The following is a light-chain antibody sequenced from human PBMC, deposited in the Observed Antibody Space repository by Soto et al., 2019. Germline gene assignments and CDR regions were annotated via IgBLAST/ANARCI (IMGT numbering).Light chain of an antibody. CDR3: SSYTCSSTYV. J-gene: IGLJ1*01. V-gene: IGLV2-18*02. CDR2: DVT. CDR1: ISDVGFYAR. Sequence: QSALTQPPSVSGSPGQSVTISCTGTISDVGFYARVSWYQQPPGTAPKLLIYDVTSRPSGVPDRFSGSQSGKTASLTISGLQAEDEADYYCSSYTCSSTYVFGTGTKVTVL.